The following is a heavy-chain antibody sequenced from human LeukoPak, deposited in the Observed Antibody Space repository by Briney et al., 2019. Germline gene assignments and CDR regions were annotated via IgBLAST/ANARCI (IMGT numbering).Heavy chain of an antibody. J-gene: IGHJ4*02. CDR3: AREGYSGYADY. CDR1: GFTFSSFG. Sequence: GGTLRLSCAASGFTFSSFGMSWVRQAPGKGLEWVANTKQDGSEKYYVDSVKGRFTISRDNAKNSLYLQMNSLRAEDTAVYYCAREGYSGYADYWGQGTLVTVSS. V-gene: IGHV3-7*01. CDR2: TKQDGSEK. D-gene: IGHD5-12*01.